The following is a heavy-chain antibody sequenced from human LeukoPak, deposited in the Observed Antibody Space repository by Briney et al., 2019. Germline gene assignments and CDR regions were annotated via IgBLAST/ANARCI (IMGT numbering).Heavy chain of an antibody. V-gene: IGHV3-49*04. CDR1: GFTFGDYA. J-gene: IGHJ4*02. Sequence: GGSLSLSCTASGFTFGDYAMSWVRQAPGKGLEWVGFIRSKAYGGTTEYAASVKGRFTISRDDSKSIAYLQMNSLKTEDTAVYYCTSSGYWGQGTLVTVSS. CDR3: TSSGY. D-gene: IGHD6-25*01. CDR2: IRSKAYGGTT.